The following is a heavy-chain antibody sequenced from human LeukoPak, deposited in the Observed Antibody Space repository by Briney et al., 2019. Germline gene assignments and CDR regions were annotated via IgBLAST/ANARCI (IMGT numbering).Heavy chain of an antibody. D-gene: IGHD2-15*01. CDR2: ISYDGSNK. J-gene: IGHJ4*02. CDR3: AKAAGLGYCSGGSCYNLNY. V-gene: IGHV3-30*18. Sequence: GGSLRLSCAASGFTFSSYGMHWVRQAPGKGLEWVAVISYDGSNKYYADSVKGRFTISRDNSKNTLYLQMNSLRAEDTAVYYCAKAAGLGYCSGGSCYNLNYWGQGTLVTVSS. CDR1: GFTFSSYG.